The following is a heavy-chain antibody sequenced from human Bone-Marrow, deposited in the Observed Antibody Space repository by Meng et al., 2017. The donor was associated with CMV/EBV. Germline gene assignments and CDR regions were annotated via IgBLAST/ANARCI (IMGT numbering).Heavy chain of an antibody. CDR3: ARGGVSGRTTSAFDF. J-gene: IGHJ4*02. CDR1: GFTFDNYD. V-gene: IGHV3-20*04. Sequence: GGSLRLSCAASGFTFDNYDLSWVRQVPGKGLEWVAGINWNGGSTAYAESAKGRFTISRDNAKGSLYLQMNSLGAEDTALYYCARGGVSGRTTSAFDFWGQGTLVTSPQ. CDR2: INWNGGST. D-gene: IGHD3-16*01.